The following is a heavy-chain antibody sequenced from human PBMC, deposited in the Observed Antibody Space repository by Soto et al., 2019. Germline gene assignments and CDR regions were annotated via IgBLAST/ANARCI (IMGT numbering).Heavy chain of an antibody. Sequence: QMQLVQSGAEVKKTGSSVKVYCKASGYTFTYRYLHWVRQAPGQALEWMGWITPFNGNTNYAQKFKDKVTITRDRSMSTAYIELSRLRSEDTAMYYCASTIDCSVGSCSPKGGAFDIAVQGAMGTGSS. CDR2: ITPFNGNT. V-gene: IGHV1-45*02. CDR3: ASTIDCSVGSCSPKGGAFDI. D-gene: IGHD2-15*01. J-gene: IGHJ3*02. CDR1: GYTFTYRY.